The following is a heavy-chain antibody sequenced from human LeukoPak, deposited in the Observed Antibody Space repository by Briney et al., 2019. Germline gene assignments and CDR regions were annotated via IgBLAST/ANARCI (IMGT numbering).Heavy chain of an antibody. Sequence: PGGSLRLSCAASGFTFSSYAMSWVRQAPGKGLEWVSAISGSGGSTYYADSVKGRFTISRDNSKNTLYLQMNSLRAEDTAVYYCAAGRGSYYFFFQHWGQGTLVTVSS. CDR1: GFTFSSYA. CDR2: ISGSGGST. J-gene: IGHJ1*01. D-gene: IGHD1-26*01. CDR3: AAGRGSYYFFFQH. V-gene: IGHV3-23*01.